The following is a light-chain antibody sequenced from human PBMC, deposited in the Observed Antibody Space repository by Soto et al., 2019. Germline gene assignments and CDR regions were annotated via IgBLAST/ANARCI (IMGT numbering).Light chain of an antibody. J-gene: IGKJ1*01. CDR1: QSVNSN. Sequence: EIEMTQSPATLSVSPGERVTLSCRASQSVNSNLAWYQQKPGQIPRLLIYGSSTRATGIPARFSGLGSVTGFTLTISSLEPNDFVVYYCQQPSNWPGTFGQGTKVDIK. V-gene: IGKV3-15*01. CDR2: GSS. CDR3: QQPSNWPGT.